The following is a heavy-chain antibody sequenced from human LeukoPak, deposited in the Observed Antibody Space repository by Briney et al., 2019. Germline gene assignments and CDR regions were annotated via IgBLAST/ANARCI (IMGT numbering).Heavy chain of an antibody. CDR2: INSDGSSI. Sequence: GGSLRLSCAASGFTFSSHWMHWVRQAPGKGLVWVSRINSDGSSISYADSVKGRFTISRDNAKNSLYPQMNSLRAEDTAVYYCARAGPNRFDSWGQGTLVTVSS. D-gene: IGHD4/OR15-4a*01. CDR1: GFTFSSHW. J-gene: IGHJ4*02. CDR3: ARAGPNRFDS. V-gene: IGHV3-74*01.